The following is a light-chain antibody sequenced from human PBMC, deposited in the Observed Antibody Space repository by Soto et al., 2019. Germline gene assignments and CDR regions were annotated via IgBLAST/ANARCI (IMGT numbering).Light chain of an antibody. V-gene: IGKV3-20*01. CDR1: QSITNNY. Sequence: ENVLTQSPGTLSLSPGERATLSCRASQSITNNYLAWYQQKPGQAPRLLIYGASSRVTGIPYRFSGSGSGTDFTLTISRLEPEDFSVYYCQQYRTSPITFGQGTRLEIK. J-gene: IGKJ5*01. CDR3: QQYRTSPIT. CDR2: GAS.